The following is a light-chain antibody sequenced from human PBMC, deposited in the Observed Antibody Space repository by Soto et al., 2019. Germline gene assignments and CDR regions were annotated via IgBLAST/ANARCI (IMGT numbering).Light chain of an antibody. V-gene: IGKV2-28*01. CDR3: MQALQTPYT. Sequence: DIVMTQSPLSLPVTPGEPASISCRSSQSLVHRDGPTFFDWYLQKPGQSPQLLIYWGSFRAPGVPDRFSGSESGTDFTLKISRVEAEDVGVYYCMQALQTPYTFGQGTKLEIK. J-gene: IGKJ2*01. CDR1: QSLVHRDGPTF. CDR2: WGS.